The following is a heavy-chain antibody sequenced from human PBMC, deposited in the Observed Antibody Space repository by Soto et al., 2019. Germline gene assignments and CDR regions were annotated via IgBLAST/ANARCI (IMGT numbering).Heavy chain of an antibody. CDR3: ARDPRNGFWSGYYYYYYGMDV. J-gene: IGHJ6*02. D-gene: IGHD3-3*01. CDR2: INPNSGGT. CDR1: GYTFTGYY. V-gene: IGHV1-2*02. Sequence: ASVKVSCKASGYTFTGYYMHWVRQAPGQGLEWMGWINPNSGGTNYAQKFQGRVTMTRDTSISTAYMELSRLRSDDTAVYYCARDPRNGFWSGYYYYYYGMDVWGQGTTVTVSS.